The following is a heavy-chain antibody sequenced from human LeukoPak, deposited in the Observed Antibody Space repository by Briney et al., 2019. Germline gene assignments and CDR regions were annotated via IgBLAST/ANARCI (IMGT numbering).Heavy chain of an antibody. V-gene: IGHV3-48*01. CDR3: ARDAFRSDY. CDR1: GFTFSHYS. J-gene: IGHJ4*02. Sequence: GGSLRLSCAASGFTFSHYSMNWVRQAPGKGLEWVSYISISSTTIYYADSVKGRFTISRDNAKNSLYLQMNSLRAEDTAVYYCARDAFRSDYWGQGTLVTVSS. D-gene: IGHD3-3*02. CDR2: ISISSTTI.